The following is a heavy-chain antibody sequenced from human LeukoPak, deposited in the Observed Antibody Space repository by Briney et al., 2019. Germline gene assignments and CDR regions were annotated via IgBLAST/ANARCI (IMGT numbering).Heavy chain of an antibody. V-gene: IGHV1-2*02. J-gene: IGHJ6*03. Sequence: ASVKVSCTASGYTFTGYYMHWVRQAPGQGLGWMGWINPNSGGTNYAQEFQGRVTMTRDTAISTAYMELSRLRSDDTAVYYCARSRYKSSSSSYYYYYMDVWGKGTTVTVSS. D-gene: IGHD6-6*01. CDR1: GYTFTGYY. CDR2: INPNSGGT. CDR3: ARSRYKSSSSSYYYYYMDV.